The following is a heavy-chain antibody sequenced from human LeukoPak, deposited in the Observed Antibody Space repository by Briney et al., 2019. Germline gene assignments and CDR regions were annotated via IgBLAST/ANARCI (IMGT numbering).Heavy chain of an antibody. CDR1: GFTFSDYS. D-gene: IGHD3-3*01. J-gene: IGHJ6*03. Sequence: GGSLRLSCAASGFTFSDYSMTWVRQAPGKGLEWVGRIKSKTDGGTTDYAAPVKGRFTISRDDSKNTLYLQMNSLKTEDTAVYYCTTDFWVGDYYYYYMDVWGKGTTVTVSS. V-gene: IGHV3-15*01. CDR3: TTDFWVGDYYYYYMDV. CDR2: IKSKTDGGTT.